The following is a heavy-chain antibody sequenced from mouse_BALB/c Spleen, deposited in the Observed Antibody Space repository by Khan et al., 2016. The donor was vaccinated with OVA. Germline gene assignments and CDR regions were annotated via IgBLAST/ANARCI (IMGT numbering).Heavy chain of an antibody. Sequence: QVQLKQSGAELVRPGSSVKISCKASGYAFSSYWMNWVKQRPGQGLEWLGQIYPGDGDTNYNGKFKGKATLTADKSSSTAYMQLSSLTSEDSAVYFCARGSTTVVPTPLDYWGQGTTLTVSS. CDR1: GYAFSSYW. CDR2: IYPGDGDT. V-gene: IGHV1-80*01. D-gene: IGHD1-1*01. J-gene: IGHJ2*01. CDR3: ARGSTTVVPTPLDY.